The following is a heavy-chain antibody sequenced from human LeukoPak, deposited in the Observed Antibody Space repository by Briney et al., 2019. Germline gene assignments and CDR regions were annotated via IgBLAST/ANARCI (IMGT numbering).Heavy chain of an antibody. Sequence: SETLSLTCTVSGGSISNKYWSWIRQPPGKGLEWIGIILQSGSTYYNPSLKSRVTISVDTSKNQFSLRLSSVTAADTAVYYCVRARLERRISAFDSWGQGTLVTVSS. CDR2: ILQSGST. V-gene: IGHV4-59*08. CDR1: GGSISNKY. D-gene: IGHD1-1*01. CDR3: VRARLERRISAFDS. J-gene: IGHJ4*02.